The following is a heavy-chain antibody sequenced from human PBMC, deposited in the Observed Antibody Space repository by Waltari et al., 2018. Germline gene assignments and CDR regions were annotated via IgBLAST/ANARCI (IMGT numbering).Heavy chain of an antibody. D-gene: IGHD1-26*01. CDR1: GFTCSSYG. CDR3: AKRMEPNDAFDI. J-gene: IGHJ3*02. Sequence: QVQLVAAGGGVVQPGRPLRLSCAASGFTCSSYGMHWVRQAPGKGLEWVAVIWYDGSNKYYADSVKGRFTISRDNSKNTLYLQMNSLRAEDTAMYYCAKRMEPNDAFDIWGQGTMVTVSS. CDR2: IWYDGSNK. V-gene: IGHV3-30*18.